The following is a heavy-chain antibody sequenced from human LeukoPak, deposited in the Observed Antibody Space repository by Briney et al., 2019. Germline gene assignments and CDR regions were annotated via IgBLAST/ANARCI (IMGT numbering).Heavy chain of an antibody. J-gene: IGHJ3*02. Sequence: SETLSLTCSVSGGSISTYYWSWIRRPPGKGLEWIGYIYYSGSTNYNPSLKSRVTISVDTSKNQFSLKLSSVTAADTAVYYCARRYYSDSNGYRDAFDIWGQGTMVTVSS. CDR3: ARRYYSDSNGYRDAFDI. CDR1: GGSISTYY. CDR2: IYYSGST. V-gene: IGHV4-59*08. D-gene: IGHD3-22*01.